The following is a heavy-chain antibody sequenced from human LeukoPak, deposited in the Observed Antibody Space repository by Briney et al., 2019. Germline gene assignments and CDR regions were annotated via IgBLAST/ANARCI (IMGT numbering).Heavy chain of an antibody. D-gene: IGHD6-13*01. V-gene: IGHV1-2*02. CDR2: INPNSGGT. CDR1: GYTFTGYY. CDR3: ARYDLGSSCYDY. Sequence: GASVKVSCKASGYTFTGYYMHWVRQAPGQGLEWMGWINPNSGGTNYAQKLQGRVTMTTDTSTSTAYMELRSLRSDDTAVYYCARYDLGSSCYDYWGQGTLVTVSS. J-gene: IGHJ4*02.